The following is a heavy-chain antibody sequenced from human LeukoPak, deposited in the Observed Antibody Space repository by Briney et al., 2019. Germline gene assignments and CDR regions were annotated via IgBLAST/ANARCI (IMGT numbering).Heavy chain of an antibody. CDR3: ARVSLSGYCSGASCYFDY. V-gene: IGHV4-59*11. CDR2: IHYSGST. CDR1: GDSIRNHY. Sequence: PSETLSLTCTVSGDSIRNHYWSWIRQPPGKGLEGIGVIHYSGSTNYNPSVKSRVTISVDTPKNQFSLKLNSVTAADTAVYFCARVSLSGYCSGASCYFDYWGHGTLVTVSS. J-gene: IGHJ4*01. D-gene: IGHD2-15*01.